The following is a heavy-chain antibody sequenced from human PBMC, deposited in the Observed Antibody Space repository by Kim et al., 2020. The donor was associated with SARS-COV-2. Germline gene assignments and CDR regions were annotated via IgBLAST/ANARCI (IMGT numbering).Heavy chain of an antibody. Sequence: GGSLRLSCAASGFTVSSNYMSWVRQAPGKGLEWVSIIYSGGSTYYGDSVKGRFTISRDNSKNTLSLQMNSLRAEDTAVYYCARVLSSWYYAFDICGQGTMVTVSS. V-gene: IGHV3-66*01. CDR3: ARVLSSWYYAFDI. J-gene: IGHJ3*02. CDR1: GFTVSSNY. D-gene: IGHD6-13*01. CDR2: IYSGGST.